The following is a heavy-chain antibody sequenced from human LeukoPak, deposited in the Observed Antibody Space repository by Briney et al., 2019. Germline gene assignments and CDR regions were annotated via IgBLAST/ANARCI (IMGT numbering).Heavy chain of an antibody. CDR3: TRFDYRAPDY. CDR2: TYYRSKWYS. Sequence: SQTLSLTCAISGDSVSSNSAAWNWIRQSPSRGLEWLGRTYYRSKWYSDYTVSVRSRISINPDTSKNLFSLQLKSVTPEDTAVYYCTRFDYRAPDYWGQGTLVTVSS. D-gene: IGHD5-12*01. J-gene: IGHJ4*02. V-gene: IGHV6-1*01. CDR1: GDSVSSNSAA.